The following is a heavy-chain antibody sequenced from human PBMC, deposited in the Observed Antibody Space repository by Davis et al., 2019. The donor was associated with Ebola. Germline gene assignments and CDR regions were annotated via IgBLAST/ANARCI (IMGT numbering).Heavy chain of an antibody. CDR3: ASDIAAAPHLI. D-gene: IGHD6-13*01. V-gene: IGHV3-33*01. CDR1: GFTFSSYG. Sequence: GGSLRLSCAASGFTFSSYGMHWVRQAPGKGLEWVAVIWYDGSNKYYADSVKGRFTISRHNSKNTLYLQMNSLRAEDTAVYYCASDIAAAPHLIWGQGTMVTVSS. J-gene: IGHJ3*02. CDR2: IWYDGSNK.